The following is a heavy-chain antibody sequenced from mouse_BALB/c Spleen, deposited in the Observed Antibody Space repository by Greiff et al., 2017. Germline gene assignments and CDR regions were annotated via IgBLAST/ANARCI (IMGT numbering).Heavy chain of an antibody. D-gene: IGHD2-10*01. CDR2: ISDGGSYT. CDR3: ARDQTYYGNYEFAY. CDR1: GFTFSDYY. Sequence: EVQVVESGGGLVKPGGSLKLSCAASGFTFSDYYMYWVRQTPEKRLEWVATISDGGSYTYYPDSVKGRFTISRDNAKNNLYLQMSSLKSEDTAMYYCARDQTYYGNYEFAYWGQGTLVTVSA. J-gene: IGHJ3*01. V-gene: IGHV5-4*02.